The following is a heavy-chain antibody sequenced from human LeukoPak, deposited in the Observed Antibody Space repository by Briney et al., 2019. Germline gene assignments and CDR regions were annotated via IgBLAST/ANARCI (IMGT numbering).Heavy chain of an antibody. D-gene: IGHD4-23*01. Sequence: PGGSLRLSCAASGFTFSSYAMSWVRQAPGKGLEWVSTISGSIIGGSTSYAESVKGRFTISRDNSKNTLYPQMNSLRAEDTAVYYCAKGAATTVVTVFNYWGQGTLATVSS. CDR1: GFTFSSYA. CDR2: ISGSIIGGST. J-gene: IGHJ4*02. CDR3: AKGAATTVVTVFNY. V-gene: IGHV3-23*01.